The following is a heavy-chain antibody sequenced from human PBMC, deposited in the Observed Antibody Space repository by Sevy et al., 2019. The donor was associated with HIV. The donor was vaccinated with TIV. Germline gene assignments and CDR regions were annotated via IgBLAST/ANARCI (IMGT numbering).Heavy chain of an antibody. CDR1: GFIFSSYA. CDR3: ARVVGALPGYYYGMDV. V-gene: IGHV3-23*01. CDR2: LGDSGAAT. J-gene: IGHJ6*02. Sequence: GESLRLSCAASGFIFSSYAMSWVRQAPGKGLQWVSALGDSGAATYYADSVKGRFTISRDNSKNTLFLQLNSLRAEDTAVYYCARVVGALPGYYYGMDVWGQGTTVTVSS. D-gene: IGHD1-26*01.